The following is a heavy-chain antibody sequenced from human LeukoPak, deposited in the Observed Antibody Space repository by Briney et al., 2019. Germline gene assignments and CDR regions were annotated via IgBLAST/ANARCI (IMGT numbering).Heavy chain of an antibody. V-gene: IGHV4-59*01. CDR2: IYYSGSA. J-gene: IGHJ4*02. D-gene: IGHD6-13*01. CDR3: ARAPGIAAAGTHFDF. CDR1: GGSLSSYY. Sequence: PSETLSPTCTVSGGSLSSYYRSWIRQPPGKGLEWIGYIYYSGSAKYNPSLKSRVTISVDTSKNQFSLKLSSVTAGDTAVYYCARAPGIAAAGTHFDFWGQGTLVTVSS.